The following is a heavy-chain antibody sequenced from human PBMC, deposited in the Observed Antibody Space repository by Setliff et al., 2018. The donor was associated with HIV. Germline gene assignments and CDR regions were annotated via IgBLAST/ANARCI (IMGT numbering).Heavy chain of an antibody. CDR3: ARDRDLIIDY. D-gene: IGHD3-16*01. Sequence: RASVKVSCKASGYNFTNHFMHWVRQAPGQGLEWMAWINPISGATISAHKFQGRVVITRDTSINTTYMKLNSLRSDEPAVYYCARDRDLIIDYWGQGTPVTVSS. CDR2: INPISGAT. CDR1: GYNFTNHF. V-gene: IGHV1-2*02. J-gene: IGHJ4*02.